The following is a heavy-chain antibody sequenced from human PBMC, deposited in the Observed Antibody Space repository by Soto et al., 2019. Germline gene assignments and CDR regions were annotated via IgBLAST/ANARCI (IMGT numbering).Heavy chain of an antibody. CDR2: IYWDDSK. Sequence: QITLKESGPTLVKLTQTLTLTCTFSGFSLSTSGVGVGWIRQPPGKALEWLAVIYWDDSKTYSPSLKGRLTITKDTSRDQVVLTMTNMEPVDTATYYCAHKGSGSRAIDYWGQGALVTVSS. CDR3: AHKGSGSRAIDY. CDR1: GFSLSTSGVG. D-gene: IGHD3-10*01. V-gene: IGHV2-5*02. J-gene: IGHJ4*02.